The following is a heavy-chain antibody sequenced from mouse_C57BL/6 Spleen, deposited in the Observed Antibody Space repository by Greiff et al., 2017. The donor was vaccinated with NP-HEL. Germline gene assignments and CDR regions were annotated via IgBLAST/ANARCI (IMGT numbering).Heavy chain of an antibody. D-gene: IGHD1-1*01. V-gene: IGHV3-1*01. J-gene: IGHJ3*01. Sequence: DVKLQESGPGMVKPSQSLSLTCTVTGYSITSGYDWHWIRHFPGNKLEWMGYISYSGSTNYNPSLKSRISISHDTSKNHFFLKLNSVTTEDTATYYCARGSHYGGFAYWGHGTLVTVSA. CDR2: ISYSGST. CDR3: ARGSHYGGFAY. CDR1: GYSITSGYD.